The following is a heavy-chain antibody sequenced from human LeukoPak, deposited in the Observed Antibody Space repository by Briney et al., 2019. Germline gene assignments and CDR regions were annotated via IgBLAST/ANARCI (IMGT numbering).Heavy chain of an antibody. CDR1: GXTVSSNY. CDR2: LSSAGST. V-gene: IGHV3-53*01. CDR3: AREDEDSGLALDY. J-gene: IGHJ4*02. Sequence: TGGSLRLSCSASGXTVSSNYVTWVRQAPGKGLEWVSILSSAGSTYYADSVKGRFTISRDNSKNTLYLQMNSLRAEDTAVYYCAREDEDSGLALDYWGQGTLVTVSS. D-gene: IGHD3-10*01.